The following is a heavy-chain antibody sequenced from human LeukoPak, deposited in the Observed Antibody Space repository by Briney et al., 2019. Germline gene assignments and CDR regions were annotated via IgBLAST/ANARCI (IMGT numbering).Heavy chain of an antibody. D-gene: IGHD5-24*01. Sequence: PGGSLRLSCAASGFTFSSYEMNWVRQAPGKGLEWVSYISSSGSTIYYADSVKGRFTISRDNAKNSLYLQMNSLRAEDTAVYYCATEDGYSFPWGQGTLVTVSS. CDR2: ISSSGSTI. J-gene: IGHJ5*02. V-gene: IGHV3-48*03. CDR1: GFTFSSYE. CDR3: ATEDGYSFP.